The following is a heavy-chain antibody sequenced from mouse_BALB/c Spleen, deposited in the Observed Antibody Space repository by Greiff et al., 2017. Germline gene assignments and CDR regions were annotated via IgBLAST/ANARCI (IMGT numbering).Heavy chain of an antibody. J-gene: IGHJ4*01. Sequence: EVQLQQSGAVLVKPGASVKLSCTASGFNFNDTCMHWVKQRPEQGLEWIGRIYPANGNTNYDPKFQGKATITAVTSSNTAYLQLSSLTTEDSAVFYCGRRGAYGYAYAMDYWGQGTTVTVSS. V-gene: IGHV14-3*02. D-gene: IGHD1-1*01. CDR3: GRRGAYGYAYAMDY. CDR1: GFNFNDTC. CDR2: IYPANGNT.